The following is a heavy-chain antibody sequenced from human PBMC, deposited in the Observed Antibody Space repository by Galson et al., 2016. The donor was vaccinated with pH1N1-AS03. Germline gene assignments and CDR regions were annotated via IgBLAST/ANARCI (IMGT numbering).Heavy chain of an antibody. J-gene: IGHJ6*02. CDR2: INPNNGVT. V-gene: IGHV1-2*04. CDR3: ARDPRGPCSSATCATTYSFGMAV. D-gene: IGHD2/OR15-2a*01. CDR1: GYIFTGFY. Sequence: SVKVSCKASGYIFTGFYVHWVRQAPGQGLEWMGWINPNNGVTNYAQKFQAWVTMTGDTSISTAYLELYGLKSDDTAVYYCARDPRGPCSSATCATTYSFGMAVWGQGTTVIVSS.